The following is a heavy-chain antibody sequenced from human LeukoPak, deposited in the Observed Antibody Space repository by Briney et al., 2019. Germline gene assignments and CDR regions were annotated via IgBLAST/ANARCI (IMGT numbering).Heavy chain of an antibody. D-gene: IGHD6-19*01. CDR1: GFTFDNFA. CDR2: INWNGNTV. V-gene: IGHV3-9*01. J-gene: IGHJ4*02. CDR3: AKDNRRHYTSGPNPDSLH. Sequence: GGSLRLSCTVSGFTFDNFAMNWVRQLPGKGLQWVSGINWNGNTVGYADSVKGRFTISRDNAKNSLYLQMNSLRVEDTAFYYCAKDNRRHYTSGPNPDSLHWGQGALVTVSS.